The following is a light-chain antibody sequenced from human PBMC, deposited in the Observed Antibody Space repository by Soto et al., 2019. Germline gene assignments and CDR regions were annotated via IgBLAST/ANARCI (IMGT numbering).Light chain of an antibody. J-gene: IGLJ2*01. Sequence: QSVLTQPPSASGTPGQRVTISCSGATSNIGTNFVYWYQQFPGTAPKLLLYFDDQRPSGVPDRFSGSRSGTSASLAISDLRSEDEADYHCATWDDSLSGPVFGGGTKLTVL. CDR1: TSNIGTNF. CDR2: FDD. V-gene: IGLV1-47*02. CDR3: ATWDDSLSGPV.